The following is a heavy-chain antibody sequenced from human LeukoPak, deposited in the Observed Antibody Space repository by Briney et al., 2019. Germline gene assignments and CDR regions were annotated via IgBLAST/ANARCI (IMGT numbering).Heavy chain of an antibody. V-gene: IGHV1-46*01. CDR1: GYAFTSYS. D-gene: IGHD3-3*01. J-gene: IGHJ4*02. CDR3: ARESPEKYYDFWSGRSSLDY. CDR2: INPSGGST. Sequence: ASVKVSCKASGYAFTSYSMNWVRQAPGQGLEWMGVINPSGGSTSYAQKFQGRVTMTRDTSTSTVYMELSSLRSEDTAVYYCARESPEKYYDFWSGRSSLDYWGQGTLVTVSS.